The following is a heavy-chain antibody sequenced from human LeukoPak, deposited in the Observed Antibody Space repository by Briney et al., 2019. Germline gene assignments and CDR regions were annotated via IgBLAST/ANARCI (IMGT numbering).Heavy chain of an antibody. V-gene: IGHV3-33*01. D-gene: IGHD1-1*01. Sequence: GRSLRLSCAASGFTFSTYGMHWVRQAPRKGLEWVAVIWYDGSDKYYADSVKGRFTISRDNSKNTLYLQMNSLRAEDTAVYYCARDRNVDYFDYWGQGTLVTVAS. CDR1: GFTFSTYG. CDR2: IWYDGSDK. CDR3: ARDRNVDYFDY. J-gene: IGHJ4*02.